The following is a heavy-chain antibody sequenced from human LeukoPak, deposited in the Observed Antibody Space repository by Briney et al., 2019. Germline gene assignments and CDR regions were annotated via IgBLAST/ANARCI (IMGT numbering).Heavy chain of an antibody. D-gene: IGHD3-3*01. CDR3: ARSTIYYYYGMDV. V-gene: IGHV4-39*07. CDR2: IYYSGST. J-gene: IGHJ6*02. CDR1: GGSISSSSYY. Sequence: SETLSLTCTVSGGSISSSSYYWGWIRQPPGKGLEWIGSIYYSGSTYTNPSLKSRVTISVDTSKNQFSLKLSSVTAADTAVYYCARSTIYYYYGMDVWGQGTTVTVSS.